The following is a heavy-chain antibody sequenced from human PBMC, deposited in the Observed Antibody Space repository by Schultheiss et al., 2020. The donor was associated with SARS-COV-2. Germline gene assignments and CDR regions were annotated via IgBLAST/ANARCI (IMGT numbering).Heavy chain of an antibody. CDR3: ARFIAAAGGAWN. V-gene: IGHV4-61*01. J-gene: IGHJ4*02. D-gene: IGHD6-13*01. Sequence: GSLRLSCTVSGGSVSSGSYYWSWIRQPPGKGLEWIGYIYYSGSTNYNPSLKSRVTISVDTSKNQFSLKLSSVTAADTAVYYCARFIAAAGGAWNWGQGTLVTVSS. CDR1: GGSVSSGSYY. CDR2: IYYSGST.